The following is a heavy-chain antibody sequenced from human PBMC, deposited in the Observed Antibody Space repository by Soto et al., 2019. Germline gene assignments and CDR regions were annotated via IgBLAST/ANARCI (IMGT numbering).Heavy chain of an antibody. CDR2: IWNDGSNK. CDR1: GFTFSSYG. CDR3: ARNHKINSSSWYYFDY. V-gene: IGHV3-33*01. J-gene: IGHJ4*02. Sequence: GGSLRLSCAASGFTFSSYGMHWVRQAPGKGLEWVAVIWNDGSNKYYADSVKGRFTISRDNSKNTLYLQMNSLRAEDTAVYYCARNHKINSSSWYYFDYWGQGTLVTVSS. D-gene: IGHD6-13*01.